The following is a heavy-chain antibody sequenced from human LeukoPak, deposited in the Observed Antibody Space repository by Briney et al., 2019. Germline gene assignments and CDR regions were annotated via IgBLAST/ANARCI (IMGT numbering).Heavy chain of an antibody. J-gene: IGHJ4*02. CDR2: IRSKAYGGTT. D-gene: IGHD5-12*01. CDR3: TRDGGNEVSDY. V-gene: IGHV3-49*03. CDR1: GFTFGDYA. Sequence: GGSLSLSCTASGFTFGDYAMSWFRQAPGKGREWVGFIRSKAYGGTTEYAASVKGRFTISRDDSKSIAYLQMNSLKTEDTAVYYCTRDGGNEVSDYWGQGTLVTVSS.